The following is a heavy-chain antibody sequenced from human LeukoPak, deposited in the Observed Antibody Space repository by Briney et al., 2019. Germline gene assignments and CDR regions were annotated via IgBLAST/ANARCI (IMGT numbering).Heavy chain of an antibody. CDR3: ARDPIPPGEPINPKADYDYYYYYGMDV. J-gene: IGHJ6*02. CDR2: IIPIFGTA. D-gene: IGHD4-17*01. V-gene: IGHV1-69*13. CDR1: GGTFSSYA. Sequence: SVKVSCKASGGTFSSYAISWVRQAPGQGLEWMGGIIPIFGTANYAQKFQGRVTITADESTSTAYMELSSLRSEDTAVYYCARDPIPPGEPINPKADYDYYYYYGMDVWGQGTTVTVSS.